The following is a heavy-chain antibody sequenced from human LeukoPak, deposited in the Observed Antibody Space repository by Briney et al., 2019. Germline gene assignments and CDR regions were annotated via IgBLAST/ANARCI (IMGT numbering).Heavy chain of an antibody. CDR2: THTSRNT. CDR1: GVSISSFH. CDR3: ASVEIGRTTSDY. Sequence: SETLSLTCTVSGVSISSFHWSWIRQPAGQGLEFIGCTHTSRNTDYNPSLKTRVSMSVDTSKNQFSLKLSSVTAADTAVYYCASVEIGRTTSDYWGQGTLVTVSS. J-gene: IGHJ4*02. V-gene: IGHV4-4*07. D-gene: IGHD5-12*01.